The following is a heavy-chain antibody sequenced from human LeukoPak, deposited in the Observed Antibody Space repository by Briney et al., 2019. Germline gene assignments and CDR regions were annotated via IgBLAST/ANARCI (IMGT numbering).Heavy chain of an antibody. CDR2: INPSGGET. V-gene: IGHV1-46*01. CDR1: GYTFSSYY. J-gene: IGHJ5*01. Sequence: GASVKISCKASGYTFSSYYVHWVRQAPGQGLQWMGIINPSGGETTYAPNFQGRVTMTRDTSTSTLYMKLSSLRSEDTAVYYCAKWALGIGYSYNYNWFDSWGQGTLVTVSS. CDR3: AKWALGIGYSYNYNWFDS. D-gene: IGHD5-18*01.